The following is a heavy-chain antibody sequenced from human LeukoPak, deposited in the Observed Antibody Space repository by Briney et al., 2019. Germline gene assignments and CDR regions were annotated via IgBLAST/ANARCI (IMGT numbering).Heavy chain of an antibody. Sequence: GGSLRLSCAASGFTFSDYYMSWIRQAPGKGLERVSYISSSGSTIYYADSVKGRFTISRDNAKNSLYLQMNGLRAEDTAVYYCARDESIFGVVHFDYWGQGTLVTVSS. V-gene: IGHV3-11*01. J-gene: IGHJ4*02. D-gene: IGHD3-3*01. CDR1: GFTFSDYY. CDR2: ISSSGSTI. CDR3: ARDESIFGVVHFDY.